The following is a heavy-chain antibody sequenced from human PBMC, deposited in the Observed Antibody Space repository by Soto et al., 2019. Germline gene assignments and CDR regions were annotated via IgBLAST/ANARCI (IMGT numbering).Heavy chain of an antibody. CDR2: ISSSSSYI. D-gene: IGHD2-2*01. Sequence: GGSLRLSCAASGCTFSSYSMNLVRQAQGKGLEWVSSISSSSSYIYYADSVKGRFTISRDNAKNSLYLQMNSLRAADTAVYFCARQQYCGSSTCYDSLYYQYMDVWGKGTMVTVSS. CDR3: ARQQYCGSSTCYDSLYYQYMDV. CDR1: GCTFSSYS. V-gene: IGHV3-21*01. J-gene: IGHJ6*03.